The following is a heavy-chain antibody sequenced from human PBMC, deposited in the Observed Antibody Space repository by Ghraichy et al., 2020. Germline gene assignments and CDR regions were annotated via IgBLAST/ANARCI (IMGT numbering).Heavy chain of an antibody. J-gene: IGHJ6*02. CDR1: GYTFTSYG. D-gene: IGHD6-19*01. Sequence: ASVKVSCKASGYTFTSYGISWVRQAPGQGLEWMGWISAYNGNTNYAQKLQGRVTMTTDTSTSTAYMELRSLRSDDTAVYYCARGYSSGWYFERYYYYGMDVWGQGTTVTVSS. CDR2: ISAYNGNT. V-gene: IGHV1-18*01. CDR3: ARGYSSGWYFERYYYYGMDV.